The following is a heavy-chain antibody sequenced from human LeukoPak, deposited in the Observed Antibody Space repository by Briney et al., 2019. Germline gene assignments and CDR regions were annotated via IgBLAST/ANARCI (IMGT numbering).Heavy chain of an antibody. D-gene: IGHD5-18*01. J-gene: IGHJ4*02. V-gene: IGHV4-38-2*01. Sequence: PSETLSLTCAVSGYSISSGYYWAWIWPPPGKGLEWIGSIHHSGTTYYNPSLKSRVTISIDTSKNQFSLRLSSVTAADTAVYYCARGLGYTYGPFDYWGQGILVTVSS. CDR2: IHHSGTT. CDR3: ARGLGYTYGPFDY. CDR1: GYSISSGYY.